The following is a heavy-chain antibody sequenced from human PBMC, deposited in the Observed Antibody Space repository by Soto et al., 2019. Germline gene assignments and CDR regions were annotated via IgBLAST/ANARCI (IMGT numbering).Heavy chain of an antibody. J-gene: IGHJ5*02. CDR1: GFTFSSYW. D-gene: IGHD2-15*01. Sequence: EVQLVESGGGLVQPGGSLRLSCAASGFTFSSYWRSWVRQAPGKGLEWVANIKQDGSEKYYVDSVKGRFTISRDNVKNALYLQMNSLRAEVTAVYYCARVIVDWFDPWGQGTLVTVFS. CDR3: ARVIVDWFDP. V-gene: IGHV3-7*01. CDR2: IKQDGSEK.